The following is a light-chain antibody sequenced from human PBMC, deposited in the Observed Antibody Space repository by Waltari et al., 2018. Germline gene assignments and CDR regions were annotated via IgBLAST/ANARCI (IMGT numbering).Light chain of an antibody. Sequence: SYVLTQPPSESVAPGQTARITCAGSNIGGGTLPWYQQKTGQAPVVIVDEDTDRPSGVPERFSGANCGNTATLTISRVEAGDEADYYCQVWDSESEHYGFGTGTKVTVL. V-gene: IGLV3-21*02. J-gene: IGLJ1*01. CDR3: QVWDSESEHYG. CDR2: EDT. CDR1: NIGGGT.